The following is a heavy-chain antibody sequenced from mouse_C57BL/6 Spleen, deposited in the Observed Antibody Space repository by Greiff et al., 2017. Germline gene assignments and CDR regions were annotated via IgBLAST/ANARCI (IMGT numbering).Heavy chain of an antibody. D-gene: IGHD1-1*01. CDR2: IDPSDSYT. Sequence: QVQLQQPGAELVKPGASVKLSCKASGYTFTSYWMQWVKQRPGQGLEWIGEIDPSDSYTNYNQKFKGKATLTVDTSSSTAYMQLSSLTSEDSAVYYCARSGYGRSYLYFGGCGTGATATVSS. CDR1: GYTFTSYW. J-gene: IGHJ1*03. CDR3: ARSGYGRSYLYFGG. V-gene: IGHV1-50*01.